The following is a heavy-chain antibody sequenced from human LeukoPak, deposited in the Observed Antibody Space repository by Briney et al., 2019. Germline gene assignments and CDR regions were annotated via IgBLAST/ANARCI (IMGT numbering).Heavy chain of an antibody. CDR3: ARGHCSSTSCYRFDY. Sequence: PGGSPRLSCAASGFTFSSYAMHWVRQAPGKGLEWVAVISYDGSNKYYADSVKGRFTISRDNSKNTLYLQMNSLRAEDTAVYYCARGHCSSTSCYRFDYWGQGTLVTVSS. V-gene: IGHV3-30-3*01. CDR2: ISYDGSNK. CDR1: GFTFSSYA. J-gene: IGHJ4*02. D-gene: IGHD2-2*01.